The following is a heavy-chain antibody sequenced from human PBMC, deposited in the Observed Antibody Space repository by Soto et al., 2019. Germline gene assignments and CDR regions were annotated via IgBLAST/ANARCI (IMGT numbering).Heavy chain of an antibody. Sequence: SVKVSCKASGGTFSSYAISWVRQAPGQGLEWMGGIIPIFGTANYAQKFQGRVTITADESTSTAYMELSSLRSEDTAVYYCARDPPEYYDTSGYPPDYGMDVWGQGTTVTVSS. CDR1: GGTFSSYA. V-gene: IGHV1-69*13. CDR3: ARDPPEYYDTSGYPPDYGMDV. CDR2: IIPIFGTA. J-gene: IGHJ6*02. D-gene: IGHD3-22*01.